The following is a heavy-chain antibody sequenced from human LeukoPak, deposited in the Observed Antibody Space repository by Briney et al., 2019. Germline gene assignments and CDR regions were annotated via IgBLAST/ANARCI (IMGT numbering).Heavy chain of an antibody. V-gene: IGHV6-1*01. Sequence: SQTLSLTCAISGDSVSSNSAAWNWIRQSPSRGLEWLGRTYYRSKWYNDYAVSVKSRITINPDTSKNQFSLQLNSVTPEDTAVYYCARDMWFSSSFLKGDWYFDLWGRGTLVTVSS. CDR3: ARDMWFSSSFLKGDWYFDL. J-gene: IGHJ2*01. CDR1: GDSVSSNSAA. D-gene: IGHD6-13*01. CDR2: TYYRSKWYN.